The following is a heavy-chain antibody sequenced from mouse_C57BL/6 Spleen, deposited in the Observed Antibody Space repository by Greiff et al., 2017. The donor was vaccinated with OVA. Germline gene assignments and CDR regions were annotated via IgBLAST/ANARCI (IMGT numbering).Heavy chain of an antibody. CDR1: GYTFTSYT. CDR2: INPSSGYT. CDR3: ARKEDGYYAAMDY. D-gene: IGHD2-3*01. V-gene: IGHV1-4*01. J-gene: IGHJ4*01. Sequence: VHLVESGAELVRPGASVKMSCKASGYTFTSYTMHWVKQRPGQGLEWIGYINPSSGYTKYNQKFKDKATLTADKSSSTAYMQLSSLTSEDSAVYYCARKEDGYYAAMDYWGQGTSVTVSS.